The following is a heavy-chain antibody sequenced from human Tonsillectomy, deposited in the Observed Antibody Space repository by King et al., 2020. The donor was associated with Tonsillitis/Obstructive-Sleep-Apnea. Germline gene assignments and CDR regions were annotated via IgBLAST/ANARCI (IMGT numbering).Heavy chain of an antibody. V-gene: IGHV1-46*01. D-gene: IGHD2-2*02. CDR3: ARDWTCGSSTTCYTFYYYMDV. CDR2: IKPSGGST. Sequence: VQLVESGAEVKEPGASVKVSCKASGYTYTSHYIHGVRQAPGQGLEWMGMIKPSGGSTTSAQRFQGRVTMTRDTSTSTVYMGLSSLRSEDTAVYYCARDWTCGSSTTCYTFYYYMDVWGKGTTVTVSS. J-gene: IGHJ6*03. CDR1: GYTYTSHY.